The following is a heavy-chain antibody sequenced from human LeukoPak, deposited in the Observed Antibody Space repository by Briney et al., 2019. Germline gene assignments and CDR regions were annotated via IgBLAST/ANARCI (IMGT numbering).Heavy chain of an antibody. Sequence: ASVKVSCKASGGTFSSYAISWVRQAPGQGLEWMGRIIPIFGIANYAQKFQGRVTITADKSTSTAYMELSSLRSEDTAVYYCARDGPDGIVVVPAAIPYYGMDVWGQGTTVTVSS. V-gene: IGHV1-69*04. J-gene: IGHJ6*02. D-gene: IGHD2-2*02. CDR3: ARDGPDGIVVVPAAIPYYGMDV. CDR2: IIPIFGIA. CDR1: GGTFSSYA.